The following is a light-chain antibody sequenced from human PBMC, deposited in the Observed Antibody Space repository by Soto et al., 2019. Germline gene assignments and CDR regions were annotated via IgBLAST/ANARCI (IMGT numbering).Light chain of an antibody. CDR2: NAS. Sequence: EIVMTQSPATLSVSPGERATLSCRASQSVSRNLAWYQQKPGQPPRLLIYNASNRTTGIPARFSGSGSGTDFTLTISSLEPEDFAVYYCQQRSNWPITFGQGTRLEI. V-gene: IGKV3-11*01. J-gene: IGKJ5*01. CDR3: QQRSNWPIT. CDR1: QSVSRN.